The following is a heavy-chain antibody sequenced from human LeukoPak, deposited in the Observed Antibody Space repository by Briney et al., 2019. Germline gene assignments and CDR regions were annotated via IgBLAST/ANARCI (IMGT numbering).Heavy chain of an antibody. CDR3: AREILAPGKTHDY. Sequence: GGSLRLSCAASGFTFSNYWMHWVRQAPGKGLVWVSRISSDGSSTTYADSVKGRFTISRDNAKNTLFLQMSSLRAEDTAVYFCAREILAPGKTHDYWGQGTLVTVSS. CDR2: ISSDGSST. CDR1: GFTFSNYW. V-gene: IGHV3-74*01. J-gene: IGHJ4*02.